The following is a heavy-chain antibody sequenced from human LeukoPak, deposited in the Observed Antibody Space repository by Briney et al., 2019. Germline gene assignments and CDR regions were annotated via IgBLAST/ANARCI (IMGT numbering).Heavy chain of an antibody. CDR1: GYTFTSYG. CDR2: TSEYNDDT. J-gene: IGHJ4*02. Sequence: ASVKLSCTASGYTFTSYGISWVRQAPGQGLEWVGNTSEYNDDTKYAQKFQGRVTMTTDQSTSSPYMELKSLRSDDTAVYYCARESLTADPTLDYWGQGTLVTVSS. CDR3: ARESLTADPTLDY. D-gene: IGHD2-15*01. V-gene: IGHV1-18*01.